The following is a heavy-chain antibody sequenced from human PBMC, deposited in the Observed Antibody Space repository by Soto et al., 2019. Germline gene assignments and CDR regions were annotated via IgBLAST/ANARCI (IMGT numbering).Heavy chain of an antibody. CDR1: GYTRDRFA. CDR3: AIRRDGSNLSS. CDR2: ISGSGGST. V-gene: IGHV3-23*01. J-gene: IGHJ5*02. Sequence: GRTLKISCAASGYTRDRFAMCCVGQAPGKGMEWVSAISGSGGSTYYADSVKGRFTISRDHSKNTLYLQMNSLRAEDTAVYYCAIRRDGSNLSSWGQGA. D-gene: IGHD2-2*02.